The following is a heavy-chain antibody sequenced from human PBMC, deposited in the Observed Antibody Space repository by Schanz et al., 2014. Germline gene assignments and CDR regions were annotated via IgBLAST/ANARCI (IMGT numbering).Heavy chain of an antibody. J-gene: IGHJ5*02. CDR3: ARGDSGTWNRGWFDP. CDR2: INTYSGNT. V-gene: IGHV1-18*01. CDR1: GYTFTSYG. Sequence: QVQLVQSGAEVKKPGASVKVSCKASGYTFTSYGISWVRQAPGQGLEWMGWINTYSGNTYYAQNLQGRVTMTSDTSTSTVYMEMSSLRSDDTAVYYCARGDSGTWNRGWFDPWGQGTLVTVSS. D-gene: IGHD1-26*01.